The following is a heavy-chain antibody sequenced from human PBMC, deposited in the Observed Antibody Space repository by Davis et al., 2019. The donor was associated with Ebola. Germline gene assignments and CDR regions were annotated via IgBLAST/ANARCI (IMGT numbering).Heavy chain of an antibody. D-gene: IGHD3-22*01. Sequence: SVKVSCKASGGTFSSYAISWVRQAPGQGLEWMGGIIPILGIANYAQKFQGRVTITADKSTSTAYMELSSLRSEDTAVYYCASTADSSGYYYHPYFDYWGQGTLVTVSS. V-gene: IGHV1-69*10. CDR1: GGTFSSYA. CDR3: ASTADSSGYYYHPYFDY. CDR2: IIPILGIA. J-gene: IGHJ4*02.